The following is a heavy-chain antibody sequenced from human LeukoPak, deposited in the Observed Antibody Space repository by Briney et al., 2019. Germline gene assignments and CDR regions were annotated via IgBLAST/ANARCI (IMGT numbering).Heavy chain of an antibody. CDR2: ISSSSSTI. J-gene: IGHJ6*02. V-gene: IGHV3-48*01. CDR3: ARVKELEWLSFYYYYGMDV. Sequence: GGSLRLSCAASGFTFSSYSMNWVRQAPGKGLEWVSYISSSSSTIYYADSVKGRFTISRDNAKNSLYLQMNSLRAEDTAVYYCARVKELEWLSFYYYYGMDVWGQGTTVTVSS. CDR1: GFTFSSYS. D-gene: IGHD3-3*01.